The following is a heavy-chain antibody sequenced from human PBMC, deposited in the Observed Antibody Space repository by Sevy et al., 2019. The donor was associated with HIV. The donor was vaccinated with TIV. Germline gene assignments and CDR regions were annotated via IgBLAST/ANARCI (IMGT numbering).Heavy chain of an antibody. CDR3: AREDIVLGEDNYYGIDV. J-gene: IGHJ6*02. D-gene: IGHD2-15*01. Sequence: GGSLRLSCAASGFSVSSTYMSWVRQAPGKGPEWVSVIHRGAKISYADSVQGGFTISRDNSKNTLYLQMNSLRAEDTAVYYCAREDIVLGEDNYYGIDVWGQGTTVTVSS. CDR2: IHRGAKI. V-gene: IGHV3-53*01. CDR1: GFSVSSTY.